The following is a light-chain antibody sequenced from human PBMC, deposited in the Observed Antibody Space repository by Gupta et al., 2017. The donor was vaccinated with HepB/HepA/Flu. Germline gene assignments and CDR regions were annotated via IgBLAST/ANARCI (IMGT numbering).Light chain of an antibody. CDR3: QQYDNLPLMCS. J-gene: IGKJ2*04. CDR2: DAS. Sequence: DIQMTQSPSSLSASVGDRVTITCQASQDISNYLNWYQQKPGKAPKLLIYDASNLETGVPSRFSGSGSGTDFTFTISSLQPEDIATYYCQQYDNLPLMCSFGQGTKLEIK. V-gene: IGKV1-33*01. CDR1: QDISNY.